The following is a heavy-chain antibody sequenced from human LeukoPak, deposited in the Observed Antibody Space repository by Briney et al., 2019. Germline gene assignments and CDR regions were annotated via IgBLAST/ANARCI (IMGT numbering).Heavy chain of an antibody. CDR3: AKGVVDYYDSSGYYPSDL. CDR1: GFTFSSYA. CDR2: ISGSGGST. D-gene: IGHD3-22*01. V-gene: IGHV3-23*01. Sequence: PGGSLRLSCAASGFTFSSYAMSWVRQAPGKGLEWVSAISGSGGSTYYADSVKGRFTISRDNFNNTLYLQMNSMRVEDTALYFCAKGVVDYYDSSGYYPSDLWGQGTLVTVSS. J-gene: IGHJ5*02.